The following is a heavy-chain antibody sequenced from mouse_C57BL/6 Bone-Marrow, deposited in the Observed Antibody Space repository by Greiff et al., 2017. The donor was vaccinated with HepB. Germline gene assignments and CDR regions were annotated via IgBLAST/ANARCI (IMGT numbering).Heavy chain of an antibody. Sequence: EVQLQQSGPELVKPGASVKISCKASGYTFTDYYMNWVKQSHGKSLEWIGDINPNNGGTSYNQKFKGKATLTVDKSSSTAYMELRSLTSEDSAVYYCARGGGNFLFDYWGQGTTLTVSS. CDR1: GYTFTDYY. V-gene: IGHV1-26*01. D-gene: IGHD2-1*01. CDR3: ARGGGNFLFDY. CDR2: INPNNGGT. J-gene: IGHJ2*01.